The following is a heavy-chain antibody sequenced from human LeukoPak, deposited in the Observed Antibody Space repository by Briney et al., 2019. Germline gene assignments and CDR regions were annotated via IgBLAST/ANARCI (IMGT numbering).Heavy chain of an antibody. CDR1: GYTFTSYD. CDR3: ARSPGDTIFGVQYYYYMDV. Sequence: ASVKVSCMASGYTFTSYDINWVRQATGQGLEWVGWMNPNSGNTGYAQKFQGRVTITRNTSISTAYMELSSLRSEDTAVYYCARSPGDTIFGVQYYYYMDVWGKGTTVTVSS. D-gene: IGHD3-3*01. V-gene: IGHV1-8*03. CDR2: MNPNSGNT. J-gene: IGHJ6*03.